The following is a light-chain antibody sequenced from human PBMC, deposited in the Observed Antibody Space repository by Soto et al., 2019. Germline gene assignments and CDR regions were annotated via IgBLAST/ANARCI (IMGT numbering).Light chain of an antibody. CDR1: QSVSISS. CDR2: GAS. V-gene: IGKV3-20*01. CDR3: QQYDSSPKT. Sequence: DIVFTQSPCTLSLSPGERDTLTCRSSQSVSISSLAWYQQKPGQAPRLLIYGASSRATGIPDRFSGSGSGTDFTLTISRLEPEDFAVYYCQQYDSSPKTFGQGTKVEIK. J-gene: IGKJ1*01.